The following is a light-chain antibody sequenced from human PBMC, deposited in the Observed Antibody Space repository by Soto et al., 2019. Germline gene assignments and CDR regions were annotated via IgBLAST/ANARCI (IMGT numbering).Light chain of an antibody. CDR2: DVS. Sequence: QSALTQPRSVSGSPGQSVTISCTGTSSEVAVYKYVSWYQQNPGKAPKLMIYDVSKRPSGVPDRFSGSKSGTTASLTISGLQSEDEADYYCFSYAGSLYVFGTGTKVTVL. V-gene: IGLV2-11*01. CDR1: SSEVAVYKY. J-gene: IGLJ1*01. CDR3: FSYAGSLYV.